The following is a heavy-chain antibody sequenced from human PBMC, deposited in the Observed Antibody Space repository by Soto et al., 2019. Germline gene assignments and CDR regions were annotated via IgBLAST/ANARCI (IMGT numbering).Heavy chain of an antibody. CDR3: ARGITIFGVVNFDY. D-gene: IGHD3-3*01. J-gene: IGHJ4*02. CDR2: INPNSGGT. CDR1: GYTFTGYY. Sequence: ASVKVSCKASGYTFTGYYMHWVRQAPGQGLEWMGWINPNSGGTNYAQKFQGWVTMTRDTSISTAYMELSRLRSDDAAVYYCARGITIFGVVNFDYWGQGTLVTVSS. V-gene: IGHV1-2*04.